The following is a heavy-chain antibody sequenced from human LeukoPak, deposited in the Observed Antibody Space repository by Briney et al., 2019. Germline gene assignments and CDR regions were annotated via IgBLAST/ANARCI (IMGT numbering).Heavy chain of an antibody. CDR2: ISSSGSTI. D-gene: IGHD2-15*01. J-gene: IGHJ4*02. CDR1: GFTFSSYE. Sequence: GGSLRLSCAASGFTFSSYEMNWVRQAPGKGLEWVSYISSSGSTIYYADSVKGRSTISRDNAKNSLYLQMNSLRAEDTAVYYCASLSILGYCSGGSCYSENYFDYWGQGTLVTVSS. CDR3: ASLSILGYCSGGSCYSENYFDY. V-gene: IGHV3-48*03.